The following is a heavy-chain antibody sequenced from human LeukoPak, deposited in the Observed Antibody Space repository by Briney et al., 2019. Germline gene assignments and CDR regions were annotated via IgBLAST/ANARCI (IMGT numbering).Heavy chain of an antibody. V-gene: IGHV3-33*01. D-gene: IGHD2-2*01. CDR1: GFTFNNYG. J-gene: IGHJ4*02. CDR2: IWLDESNK. Sequence: GGSLRLSCAASGFTFNNYGMHWVRQAPGKGLEWLAFIWLDESNKFYAASVTGRFTISRDNSKNTLCLQMNSLRAEDTAVYYCARDCVYCTRATCSSHLPEPPSLDYWGRGTLVSVSS. CDR3: ARDCVYCTRATCSSHLPEPPSLDY.